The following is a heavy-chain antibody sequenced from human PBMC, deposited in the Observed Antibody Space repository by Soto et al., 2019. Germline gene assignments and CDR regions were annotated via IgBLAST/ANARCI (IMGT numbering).Heavy chain of an antibody. V-gene: IGHV3-21*01. J-gene: IGHJ4*02. Sequence: EVQLVESGGGLVKPGGSLRLSCAASGFTFSSYSMNWVRQAPGKGLEWVSSISSSSSYIYYADSVKGRFTISRDNAKKSLYLQMSRLRAEDTAVYYCARDQPGYSYGYGLGYWGQGTLVTVSS. CDR3: ARDQPGYSYGYGLGY. CDR1: GFTFSSYS. D-gene: IGHD5-18*01. CDR2: ISSSSSYI.